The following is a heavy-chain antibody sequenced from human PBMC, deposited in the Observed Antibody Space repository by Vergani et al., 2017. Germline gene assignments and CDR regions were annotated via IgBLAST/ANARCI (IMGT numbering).Heavy chain of an antibody. CDR3: ASLVSGWYDSDY. Sequence: EVQLLESGGGLVQPGGSLRLSCAASGFTFSTYAMTWVRQAPGKGLEWVSTISSDGGSTYYADSVKGRFTISRDNSKNTLYLQMNSLRAEDTAVYYCASLVSGWYDSDYWGQGTLVTVSS. J-gene: IGHJ4*02. D-gene: IGHD6-19*01. CDR2: ISSDGGST. CDR1: GFTFSTYA. V-gene: IGHV3-23*01.